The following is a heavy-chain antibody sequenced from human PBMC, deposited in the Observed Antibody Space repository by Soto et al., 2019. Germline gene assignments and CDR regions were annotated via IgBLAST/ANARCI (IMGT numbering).Heavy chain of an antibody. Sequence: PGGSLRLSCAASGFTFSSYGMHWVRQAPGKGLEWVAVIWYDGSNKYYADSVKGRFTISRDNSKNTLYLQMNSLRAEDTAVYYCARDRGEGDQTQFDYWGQGTLVTVSS. V-gene: IGHV3-33*01. CDR1: GFTFSSYG. CDR3: ARDRGEGDQTQFDY. J-gene: IGHJ4*02. CDR2: IWYDGSNK. D-gene: IGHD2-21*02.